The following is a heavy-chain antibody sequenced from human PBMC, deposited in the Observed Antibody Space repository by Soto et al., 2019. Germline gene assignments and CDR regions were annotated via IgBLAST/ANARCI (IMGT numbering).Heavy chain of an antibody. Sequence: EVQLLESGGGLVQPGGSLRLSCAVSGFTFSSYAMSWVRQAPGKGLEWVSAISASGTSTYYADSVKGRYTISRDNSRSTLYLQMNSLSAEDTAVYYCAKDFDYSSSFSDYWGQGTLVTVSS. J-gene: IGHJ4*02. CDR1: GFTFSSYA. D-gene: IGHD6-13*01. CDR3: AKDFDYSSSFSDY. CDR2: ISASGTST. V-gene: IGHV3-23*01.